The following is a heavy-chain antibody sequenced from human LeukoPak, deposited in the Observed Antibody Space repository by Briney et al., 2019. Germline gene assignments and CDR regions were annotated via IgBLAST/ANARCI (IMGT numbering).Heavy chain of an antibody. CDR1: GGSINSGSYY. CDR3: ARNQGTGWYNWFDP. J-gene: IGHJ5*02. CDR2: VYISGRT. D-gene: IGHD6-19*01. V-gene: IGHV4-61*02. Sequence: TSETLSLTCTVSGGSINSGSYYWSWIRPPAGKGLEWIGRVYISGRTNYNPSLKSRVTISVDTPKNHFSLKLNSLTAADTAVYYCARNQGTGWYNWFDPWGQGTLVTVSS.